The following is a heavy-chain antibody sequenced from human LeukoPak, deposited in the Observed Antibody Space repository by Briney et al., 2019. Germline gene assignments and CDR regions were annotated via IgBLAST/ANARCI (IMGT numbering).Heavy chain of an antibody. CDR3: AKATPVGAATGADY. V-gene: IGHV3-23*01. CDR1: GFTSSCCA. Sequence: GGSLRLSCAASGFTSSCCAMSWVRQAPGKGLEWVSTISGSGATTYYADSVNGRFTISRDNSRNTLYLQMNSLRAEDTAVYYCAKATPVGAATGADYWGQGTLVTVSS. D-gene: IGHD6-13*01. J-gene: IGHJ4*02. CDR2: ISGSGATT.